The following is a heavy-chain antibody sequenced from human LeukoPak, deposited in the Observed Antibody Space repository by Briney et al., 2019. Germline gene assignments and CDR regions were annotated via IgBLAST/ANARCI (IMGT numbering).Heavy chain of an antibody. CDR1: GGSISSYY. CDR2: IYYSGST. J-gene: IGHJ3*02. Sequence: PSETLSLTCTVSGGSISSYYWSWIRQPPGKGLEWIGYIYYSGSTNYNPSLKSRVTMSVDTSKNQFSLKLSSVTAADTAVYYCARDGPYYYDSSGYGAFDIWGQGTMVTVSS. D-gene: IGHD3-22*01. CDR3: ARDGPYYYDSSGYGAFDI. V-gene: IGHV4-59*01.